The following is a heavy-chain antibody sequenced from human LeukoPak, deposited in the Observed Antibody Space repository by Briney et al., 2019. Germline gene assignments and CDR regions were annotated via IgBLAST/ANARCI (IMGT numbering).Heavy chain of an antibody. Sequence: SETLSLTCTVSGGSISSGGYYWNWICQHPGKGLEWIGYIYYSGSTYYNPSLRSRLTISVDTSKNQFSLKLSSVTAADTAVYYCARDNRDDYYDSSGFFGAFDIWGQGTMVTVSS. CDR1: GGSISSGGYY. CDR2: IYYSGST. CDR3: ARDNRDDYYDSSGFFGAFDI. V-gene: IGHV4-31*03. D-gene: IGHD3-22*01. J-gene: IGHJ3*02.